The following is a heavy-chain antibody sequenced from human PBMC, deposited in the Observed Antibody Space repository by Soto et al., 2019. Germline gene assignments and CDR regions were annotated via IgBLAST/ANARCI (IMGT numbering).Heavy chain of an antibody. CDR2: INVGNGKA. V-gene: IGHV1-3*01. CDR1: GYSFIAYA. Sequence: ASVKVSCKTSGYSFIAYAINWVRQAPGQRLEWMGWINVGNGKAKYPQKFQDRVAITRDTSASTAYMELSSLRSEDTAVYYCARDLPPIDYRGQGTLVTVSS. CDR3: ARDLPPIDY. J-gene: IGHJ4*02.